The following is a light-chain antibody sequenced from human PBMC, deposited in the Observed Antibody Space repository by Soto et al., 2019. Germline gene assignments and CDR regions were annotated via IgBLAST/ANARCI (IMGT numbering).Light chain of an antibody. CDR3: HQRQSWPRT. CDR2: QTS. J-gene: IGKJ1*01. Sequence: EIVLTQSPATLSSFPGYRVTLSCRASQYINTRLAWYQHRPGQSPRLLIYQTSLRAAGIPARFSASGSGTAFTLTISDVQPEDFALYYCHQRQSWPRTFGQGTKVDIK. V-gene: IGKV3-11*01. CDR1: QYINTR.